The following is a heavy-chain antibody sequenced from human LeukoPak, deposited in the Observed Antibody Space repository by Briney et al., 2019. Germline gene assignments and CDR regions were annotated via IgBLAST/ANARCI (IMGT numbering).Heavy chain of an antibody. V-gene: IGHV4-39*01. J-gene: IGHJ3*02. Sequence: SETLSLTCTVSGGSISSSSHYWGWIRQPPGKGLGWIGSIYYSGSTYYNPSLKSRVTISVDTSKNQFSLKLSSVTAADTAVYYCARRDSSGWTEGDAFDIWGQGTMVTVSS. D-gene: IGHD6-19*01. CDR3: ARRDSSGWTEGDAFDI. CDR2: IYYSGST. CDR1: GGSISSSSHY.